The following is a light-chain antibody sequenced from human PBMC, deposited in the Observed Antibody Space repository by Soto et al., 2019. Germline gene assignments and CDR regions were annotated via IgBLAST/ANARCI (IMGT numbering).Light chain of an antibody. CDR2: GAS. V-gene: IGKV3-20*01. Sequence: EIGLTQSPGPLSLSPGERATLSCRARQSVSSSYLAWYQQKPGQAPRLLIDGASSRATGIPDRFSGSGSGTDFTLTSSSLDPEDFAVYYCQQYGSSPLTFGGGTKVEIK. J-gene: IGKJ4*01. CDR1: QSVSSSY. CDR3: QQYGSSPLT.